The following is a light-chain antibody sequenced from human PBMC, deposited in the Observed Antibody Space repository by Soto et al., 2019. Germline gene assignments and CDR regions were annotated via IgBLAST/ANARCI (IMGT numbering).Light chain of an antibody. J-gene: IGKJ2*01. Sequence: EIVLTQSPGTLSLSPGERATLSCRASQSVSSSYFAWYQQKPGQAPRLLIYGASGRATGIPDRFSGSGSGTDFTLTISRLEPEDFAVYYCQQYGSPPMYTFGQGTKLEIK. CDR2: GAS. CDR1: QSVSSSY. V-gene: IGKV3-20*01. CDR3: QQYGSPPMYT.